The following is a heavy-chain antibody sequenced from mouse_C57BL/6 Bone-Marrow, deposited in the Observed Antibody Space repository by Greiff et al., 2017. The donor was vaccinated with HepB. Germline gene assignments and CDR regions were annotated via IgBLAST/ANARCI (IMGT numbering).Heavy chain of an antibody. CDR3: ARQGDYDYWYFDV. CDR1: EYEFPSHD. D-gene: IGHD2-4*01. J-gene: IGHJ1*03. V-gene: IGHV5-2*01. CDR2: INSDGGST. Sequence: EVKLVESGGGLVQPGESLKLSCESNEYEFPSHDMSWVRKTPGKRLELVAAINSDGGSTYYPDTMERRFIISRDNTKKTLYLQMSSLRSEDTALYYCARQGDYDYWYFDVWGTGTTVTVSS.